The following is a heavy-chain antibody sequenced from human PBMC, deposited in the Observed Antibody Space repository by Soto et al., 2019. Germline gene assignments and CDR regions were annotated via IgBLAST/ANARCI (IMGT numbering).Heavy chain of an antibody. V-gene: IGHV1-8*01. D-gene: IGHD3-16*01. J-gene: IGHJ6*02. Sequence: ASVKVSCKASGYTFSDFDINWLRQAAGQGPEWMGWMNAKSGDTFSAQRLQGKFNMTWDTSLSTAYMEVGSLTSDDAAIYYCARGNPFNYAGFDVWGQGTTVTVS. CDR2: MNAKSGDT. CDR3: ARGNPFNYAGFDV. CDR1: GYTFSDFD.